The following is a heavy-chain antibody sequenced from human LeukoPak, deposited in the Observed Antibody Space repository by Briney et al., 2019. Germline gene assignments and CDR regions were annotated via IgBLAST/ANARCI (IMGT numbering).Heavy chain of an antibody. CDR2: IYNTGTT. Sequence: GGSLRLSCAVSGFMVSGNHVSWFRQAPGKGLECVSSIYNTGTTYYADSVKGRFIISRDNSKNTVYLQMNSLRAEDTAVYYCARDPTFYYGSGSYYHGMDVWGQGTTVTVSS. J-gene: IGHJ6*02. CDR3: ARDPTFYYGSGSYYHGMDV. CDR1: GFMVSGNH. D-gene: IGHD3-10*01. V-gene: IGHV3-66*01.